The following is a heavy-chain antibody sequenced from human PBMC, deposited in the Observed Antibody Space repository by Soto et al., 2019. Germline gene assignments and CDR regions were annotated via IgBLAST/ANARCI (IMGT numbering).Heavy chain of an antibody. V-gene: IGHV4-59*01. J-gene: IGHJ5*02. CDR2: VHYSGST. Sequence: SETLYLTCTVSGASINSYYWSWIRQHPGKGLEWIGYVHYSGSTSYNPSLKSRLTISVDTSKTQFSLKLTSVTAADTAVYYFARDYWDAYYSNLFDPWGPGTLVIVSS. D-gene: IGHD3-16*01. CDR1: GASINSYY. CDR3: ARDYWDAYYSNLFDP.